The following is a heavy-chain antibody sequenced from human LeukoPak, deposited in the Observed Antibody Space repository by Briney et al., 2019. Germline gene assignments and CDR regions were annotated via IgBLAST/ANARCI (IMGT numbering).Heavy chain of an antibody. Sequence: KPSETLSLTCAVYGGSFSGYYWSWIRQPPGEGLEWIGEINHSGSTNYNPSLKSRVTISVDTSKNQFSLKLSSVTAADTAVYYCARNSYYDSSGYSGGQGTLVTVSS. CDR2: INHSGST. CDR1: GGSFSGYY. J-gene: IGHJ4*02. V-gene: IGHV4-34*01. CDR3: ARNSYYDSSGYS. D-gene: IGHD3-22*01.